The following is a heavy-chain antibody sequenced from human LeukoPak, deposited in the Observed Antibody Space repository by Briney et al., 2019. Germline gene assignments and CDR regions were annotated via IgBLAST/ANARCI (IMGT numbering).Heavy chain of an antibody. D-gene: IGHD3-3*01. CDR1: GFTFSSYS. Sequence: RGSLRLSCAASGFTFSSYSMNWVRQAPGKGLEWVSYISSSSTIYYADSVKGRFTISRDNAKNSLYLQMNSLRDEDTAVYYCARVLRFLEWLQYGMDVWGQGTTVTVSS. V-gene: IGHV3-48*02. J-gene: IGHJ6*02. CDR3: ARVLRFLEWLQYGMDV. CDR2: ISSSSTI.